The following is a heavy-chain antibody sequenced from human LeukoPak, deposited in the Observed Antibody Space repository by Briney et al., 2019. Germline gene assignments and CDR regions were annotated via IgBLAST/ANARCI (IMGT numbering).Heavy chain of an antibody. V-gene: IGHV1-2*02. Sequence: ASVKVSCKASGYTFTGYYMHWVRQAPGQGLEWMGWINPNSGGTNYAQKFQGRVTMTRDTSISTAYMELSRLRSEDTAVYYCARDGIAASSYYYYYYIDVWGKGTTVTVSS. D-gene: IGHD6-13*01. CDR1: GYTFTGYY. CDR3: ARDGIAASSYYYYYYIDV. CDR2: INPNSGGT. J-gene: IGHJ6*03.